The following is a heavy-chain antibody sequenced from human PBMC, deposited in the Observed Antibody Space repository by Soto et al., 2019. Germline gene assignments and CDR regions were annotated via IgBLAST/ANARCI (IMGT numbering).Heavy chain of an antibody. J-gene: IGHJ4*02. D-gene: IGHD2-15*01. V-gene: IGHV4-4*02. Sequence: SETLSLTCSVSGGSITSNHWWSWVRQAPGKGLEWIGEIFHRGTSHHNPSLESRVTLSVGKSKNQFSLMLNSVTSADTAVYYCAGKYCPSPICYLFDNWGQGALVTVSS. CDR1: GGSITSNHW. CDR2: IFHRGTS. CDR3: AGKYCPSPICYLFDN.